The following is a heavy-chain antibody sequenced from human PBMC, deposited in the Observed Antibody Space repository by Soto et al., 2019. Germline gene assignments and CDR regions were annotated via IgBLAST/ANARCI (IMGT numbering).Heavy chain of an antibody. CDR2: INPNSGGT. V-gene: IGHV1-2*04. CDR3: ARGASSSWYLGHFDY. CDR1: GYTFTGYY. Sequence: ASVKVSCKASGYTFTGYYMHWVRQAPGQGLEWMGWINPNSGGTNYAQKFQGWVTMTRDTSISTAYMELSRLRSDDTAVYYCARGASSSWYLGHFDYWGQGTLVTVS. J-gene: IGHJ4*02. D-gene: IGHD6-13*01.